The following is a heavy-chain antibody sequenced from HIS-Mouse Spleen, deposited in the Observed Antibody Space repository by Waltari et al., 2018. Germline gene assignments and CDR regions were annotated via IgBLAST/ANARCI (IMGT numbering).Heavy chain of an antibody. CDR2: IDHSGST. J-gene: IGHJ1*01. Sequence: QVQLQESGPGLVKPSETLSLTCTVSGYSISSGYYWGWIRQPPGKGLGWIGSIDHSGSTYYNPSRKRRVTISVDTSKNQFSLKLSSVTAADTAVYYCARDSWAYAIEYFQHWGQGTLVTVSS. V-gene: IGHV4-38-2*02. CDR1: GYSISSGYY. CDR3: ARDSWAYAIEYFQH. D-gene: IGHD2-8*01.